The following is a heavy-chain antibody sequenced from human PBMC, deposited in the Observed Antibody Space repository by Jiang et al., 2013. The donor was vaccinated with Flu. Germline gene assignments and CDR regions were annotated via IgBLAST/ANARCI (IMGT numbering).Heavy chain of an antibody. Sequence: LLKPSETLSLTCAVYGGSFSGYYWSWIRQPPGKGLEWIGEINHSGSTNYNPSLKSRVTISVDTSKNQFSLKLSSVTAADTAVYYCASRFRGYQLLYIGGSFDYWGQGTLVTVSS. J-gene: IGHJ4*02. V-gene: IGHV4-34*01. CDR3: ASRFRGYQLLYIGGSFDY. D-gene: IGHD2-2*02. CDR1: GGSFSGYY. CDR2: INHSGST.